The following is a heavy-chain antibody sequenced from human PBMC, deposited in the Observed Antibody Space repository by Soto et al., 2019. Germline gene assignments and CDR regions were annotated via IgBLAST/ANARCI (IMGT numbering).Heavy chain of an antibody. CDR1: GASIRSYY. D-gene: IGHD4-4*01. Sequence: QVQLQESGPGLVKPSETLSLTCTVSGASIRSYYWSWIRQPPGKGLEWIGYIYYSGGANYNPSLESRVTISVDTSKNQVSLKLTSVPAADTAVYYCATAVPNDYIPNYYYMDVWGKGTTVTVSS. V-gene: IGHV4-59*01. CDR3: ATAVPNDYIPNYYYMDV. CDR2: IYYSGGA. J-gene: IGHJ6*03.